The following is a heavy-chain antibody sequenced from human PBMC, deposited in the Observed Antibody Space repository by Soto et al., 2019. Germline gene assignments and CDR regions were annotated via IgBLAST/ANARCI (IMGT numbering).Heavy chain of an antibody. V-gene: IGHV4-34*01. CDR3: ASYSTGSTVGAFDI. J-gene: IGHJ3*02. D-gene: IGHD2-15*01. CDR2: INHSGST. Sequence: XETLSRTIPVFGGSFSGYYWSWIRQPPGKGLEWIGEINHSGSTNYNPSLRSRVTISVDTSKNQFSLKLRSVTAADTAVYYCASYSTGSTVGAFDIWAQGTMVT. CDR1: GGSFSGYY.